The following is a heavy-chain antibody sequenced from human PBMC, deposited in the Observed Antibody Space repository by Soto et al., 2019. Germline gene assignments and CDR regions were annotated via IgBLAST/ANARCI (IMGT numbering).Heavy chain of an antibody. CDR1: GGSISSSSYY. D-gene: IGHD6-19*01. CDR3: ARLAVAGRAGDYYYYYGMDV. V-gene: IGHV4-39*01. J-gene: IGHJ6*02. Sequence: SETLSLTCTVSGGSISSSSYYWGWIRQPPGKGLEWIGSIYYSGSTYYNPSLKSRVTISVDTSKNQFSLKLSSVTAADTAVYYCARLAVAGRAGDYYYYYGMDVWGQGTTVTVSS. CDR2: IYYSGST.